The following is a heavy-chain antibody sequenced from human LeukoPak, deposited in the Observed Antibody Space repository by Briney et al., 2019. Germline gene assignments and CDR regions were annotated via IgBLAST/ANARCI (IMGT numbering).Heavy chain of an antibody. J-gene: IGHJ3*02. V-gene: IGHV5-51*01. D-gene: IGHD6-6*01. CDR2: IYPGDSDT. Sequence: GESLKISGRGSGYSFTSYWIGWVRKMPGKGLEWMGIIYPGDSDTRYSPSFQGQVTISADKSISTAYLQWSSLKASDTAMYYWATFQAAARHPRAFDIWGQGTMVTVSS. CDR3: ATFQAAARHPRAFDI. CDR1: GYSFTSYW.